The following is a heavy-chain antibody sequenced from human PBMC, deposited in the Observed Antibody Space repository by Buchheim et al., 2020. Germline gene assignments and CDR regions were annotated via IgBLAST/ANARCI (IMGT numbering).Heavy chain of an antibody. CDR2: INPSGGST. CDR3: ARDRVPAGRREGGDYYYYYMDV. V-gene: IGHV1-46*01. Sequence: QVQLVQSGAEVKKPGASVKVSCKASGYTFTSYYMHWVRQAPGQGLEWMGIINPSGGSTSYAQKFQGRVTMTRDTSTSTVYMELSSLRSEDTAVYYCARDRVPAGRREGGDYYYYYMDVWGKGT. J-gene: IGHJ6*03. CDR1: GYTFTSYY. D-gene: IGHD2-2*01.